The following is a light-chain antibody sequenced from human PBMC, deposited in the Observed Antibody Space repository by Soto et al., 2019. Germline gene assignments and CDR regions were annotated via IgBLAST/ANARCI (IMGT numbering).Light chain of an antibody. CDR1: QSSSNS. J-gene: IGKJ4*02. CDR3: RQYVSYPVR. CDR2: KAS. Sequence: DIQMTQSPSTLSASVGDRVTITCRASQSSSNSLAWYQQKPGKAPNLLIYKASSLESGDPSRFSGSGSGTEFTLTISSMQPDDFASYYCRQYVSYPVRFGGGTKVEMK. V-gene: IGKV1-5*03.